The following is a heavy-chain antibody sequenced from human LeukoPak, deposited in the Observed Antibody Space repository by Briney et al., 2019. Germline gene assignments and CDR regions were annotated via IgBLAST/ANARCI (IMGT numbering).Heavy chain of an antibody. V-gene: IGHV4-61*08. CDR3: VRYPHCSSTDCYVT. CDR2: IYYSGST. J-gene: IGHJ4*02. D-gene: IGHD2-2*01. CDR1: GGSISSGGYY. Sequence: SETLSLTCTVSGGSISSGGYYWSWIRQHPGKGLEWIGYIYYSGSTNYNPSLKSRVSISVDTSKNQFSLKLSSVTAADTAVYYCVRYPHCSSTDCYVTWGQGTLVIVPA.